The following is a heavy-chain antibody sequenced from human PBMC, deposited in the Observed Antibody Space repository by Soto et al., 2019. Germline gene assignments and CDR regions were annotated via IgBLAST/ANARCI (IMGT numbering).Heavy chain of an antibody. CDR1: GYTFTSYG. J-gene: IGHJ4*02. V-gene: IGHV1-18*01. Sequence: ASVKVSCKASGYTFTSYGLSWVRQAPGQGLEWMGWISAYNGNTKYAQKVQDRVTMTTDTPTNTAYMELRSLRSDDTAVYYCVRAEEALRGVVSLDSWGQGTLVTVSS. CDR2: ISAYNGNT. D-gene: IGHD3-10*01. CDR3: VRAEEALRGVVSLDS.